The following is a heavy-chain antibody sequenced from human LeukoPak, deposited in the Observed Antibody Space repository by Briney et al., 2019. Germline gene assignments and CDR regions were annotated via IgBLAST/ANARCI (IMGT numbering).Heavy chain of an antibody. CDR1: GFTFSDYF. CDR3: ARGIRQYAKSYFDY. J-gene: IGHJ4*02. Sequence: GGSLRLSCAASGFTFSDYFMSWIRQAPGKGLEWLSYISSSGTTIYYTDSVKGRFSISRDNAKNSLYLQMNSLRAEDTAVYYCARGIRQYAKSYFDYWGQGTLVTVSS. V-gene: IGHV3-11*01. D-gene: IGHD4-11*01. CDR2: ISSSGTTI.